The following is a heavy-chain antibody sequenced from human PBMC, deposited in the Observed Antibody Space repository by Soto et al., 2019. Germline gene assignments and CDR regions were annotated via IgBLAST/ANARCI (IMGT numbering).Heavy chain of an antibody. Sequence: PSETLSLTCTVSGGSINISGYYWGWLRQPPGKGLEWIGSIFYTGSTYYNPSVKSRVSMSVDTSKNQFSLKLSSVTAADTAVYYCARRGRNDPSAPWGQGTL. CDR3: ARRGRNDPSAP. CDR1: GGSINISGYY. D-gene: IGHD1-1*01. CDR2: IFYTGST. J-gene: IGHJ5*02. V-gene: IGHV4-39*01.